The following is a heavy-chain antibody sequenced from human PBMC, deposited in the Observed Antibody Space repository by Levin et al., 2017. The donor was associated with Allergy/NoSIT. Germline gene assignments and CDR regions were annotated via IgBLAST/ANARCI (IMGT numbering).Heavy chain of an antibody. V-gene: IGHV1-18*01. J-gene: IGHJ4*02. CDR3: AASISLVRGVPKYYFDY. Sequence: ASVKVSCMASGYTFTSFDISWVRQAPGQGLEWMGWISAHNGNTKYAQEIQGRVTMTTDTSTTTAYMELRSLKSDDTAVYYCAASISLVRGVPKYYFDYWGQGSLVTVSS. D-gene: IGHD3-10*01. CDR2: ISAHNGNT. CDR1: GYTFTSFD.